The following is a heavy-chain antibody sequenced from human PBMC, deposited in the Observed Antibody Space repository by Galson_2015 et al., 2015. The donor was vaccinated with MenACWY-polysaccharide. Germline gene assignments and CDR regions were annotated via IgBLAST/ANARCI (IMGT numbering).Heavy chain of an antibody. D-gene: IGHD3-3*01. V-gene: IGHV3-23*01. J-gene: IGHJ5*02. Sequence: SLRLSCAASGFTFTSYAMCWVRQAPGKGLEWVSAIRSSGANTYYADSVKGRFTTSRDNSKNTLYLQMNSLRAEDTAVYYCAKDSTDFWSVAGRFDHWGQGTLVTVSS. CDR2: IRSSGANT. CDR3: AKDSTDFWSVAGRFDH. CDR1: GFTFTSYA.